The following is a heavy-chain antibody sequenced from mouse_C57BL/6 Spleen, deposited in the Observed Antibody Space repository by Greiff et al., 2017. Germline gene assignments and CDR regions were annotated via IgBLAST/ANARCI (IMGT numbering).Heavy chain of an antibody. J-gene: IGHJ4*01. V-gene: IGHV3-1*01. CDR1: GYSITSGYD. CDR3: ARDHVWAMDY. CDR2: ISYSGST. Sequence: EVQLQQSGPGMVKPSQSLSLTCTVTGYSITSGYDWPWIRPFPGNKLAWMGYISYSGSTNYNPSLNSRISITHDKSKNQFFLKLNSVTTEYTATYYCARDHVWAMDYRGQGTSVTVSS.